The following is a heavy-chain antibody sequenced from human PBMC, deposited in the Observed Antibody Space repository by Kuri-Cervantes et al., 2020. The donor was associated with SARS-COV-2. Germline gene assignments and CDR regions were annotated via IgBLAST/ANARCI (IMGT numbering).Heavy chain of an antibody. D-gene: IGHD1-26*01. V-gene: IGHV4-59*12. CDR3: ATDPGIVGATSGYFQH. CDR2: IYYSGST. J-gene: IGHJ1*01. CDR1: GGSISSYY. Sequence: ESLKISCTVSGGSISSYYWSWIRQPPGKGLEWIGYIYYSGSTNYNPSLKSRVTISVDTSKNQFSLKLSSVTAADTAVYYCATDPGIVGATSGYFQHWGQGTLVTVSS.